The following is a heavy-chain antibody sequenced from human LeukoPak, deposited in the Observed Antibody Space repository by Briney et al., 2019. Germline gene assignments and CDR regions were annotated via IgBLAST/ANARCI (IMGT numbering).Heavy chain of an antibody. D-gene: IGHD2/OR15-2a*01. CDR3: ARDGLIGDDAFDI. V-gene: IGHV4-59*01. Sequence: SETLSLTCTVSGGSISSYYWSWIRQPPGKGLEWIAYIYYNGRTNYNPSLKSRVTISVDTSKNQFSLKVSSVIAADTAVYYCARDGLIGDDAFDIWGQGTMATVSS. CDR2: IYYNGRT. CDR1: GGSISSYY. J-gene: IGHJ3*02.